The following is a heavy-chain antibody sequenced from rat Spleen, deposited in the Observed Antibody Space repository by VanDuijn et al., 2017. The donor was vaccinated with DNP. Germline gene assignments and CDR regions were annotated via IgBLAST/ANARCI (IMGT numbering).Heavy chain of an antibody. V-gene: IGHV3-1*01. CDR3: ARWTYYFDY. Sequence: EVQLQESGPGLVKPSQSLPLTCSVTGYSITSNSGGWIRQFPGNKMEWIGHISYGGYTTYNPSLKSRISITRDTSKNHFFLQLNSVTTEDTATYYCARWTYYFDYWGQGVMVTVSS. CDR1: GYSITSNS. CDR2: ISYGGYT. J-gene: IGHJ2*01.